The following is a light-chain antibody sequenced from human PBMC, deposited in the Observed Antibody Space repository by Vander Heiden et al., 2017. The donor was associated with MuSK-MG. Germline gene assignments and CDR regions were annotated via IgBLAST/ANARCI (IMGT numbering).Light chain of an antibody. CDR1: SSDVGRHNY. Sequence: QSALTQPPSASGSPGQSVTISCTGTSSDVGRHNYVSWYQQHPGKAPKVMIYEVSERPSGVPDRFSGSKSGNTASLTVSGLQVEDEADYYCSSYVGSNNWVFGGGTKLTVL. CDR2: EVS. CDR3: SSYVGSNNWV. V-gene: IGLV2-8*01. J-gene: IGLJ3*02.